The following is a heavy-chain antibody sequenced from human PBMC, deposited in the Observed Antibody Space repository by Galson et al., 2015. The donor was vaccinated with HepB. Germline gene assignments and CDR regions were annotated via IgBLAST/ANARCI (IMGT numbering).Heavy chain of an antibody. Sequence: SVKVSCKASGYTFTDYGIIWVRQAPGQGLEWVGWISAYNGRTEYAQKFQGRVTMTTDTSTSTAYMDLRSLTSDDTAVYFCARTDKWGSGYPDYWGQGTLVTVSS. CDR1: GYTFTDYG. J-gene: IGHJ4*02. V-gene: IGHV1-18*04. CDR2: ISAYNGRT. D-gene: IGHD3-22*01. CDR3: ARTDKWGSGYPDY.